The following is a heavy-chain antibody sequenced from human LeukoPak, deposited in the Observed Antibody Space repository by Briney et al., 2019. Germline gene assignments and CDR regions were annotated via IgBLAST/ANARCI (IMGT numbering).Heavy chain of an antibody. V-gene: IGHV3-48*01. CDR3: TSRYTAMVTGSYYYYYMDV. D-gene: IGHD5-18*01. CDR1: GFTFSSYS. CDR2: ISSSSSTI. Sequence: PGGSLRLSCAASGFTFSSYSMNWVRQAPGKGLEWVSYISSSSSTIYYADSVKGRFTISRDDSKNTAYLQMNSLKTEDTAVYYCTSRYTAMVTGSYYYYYMDVWGKGTTVTVSS. J-gene: IGHJ6*03.